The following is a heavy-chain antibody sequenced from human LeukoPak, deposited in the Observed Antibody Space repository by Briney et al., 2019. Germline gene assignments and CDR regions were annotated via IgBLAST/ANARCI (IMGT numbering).Heavy chain of an antibody. CDR1: GFTFSSYG. D-gene: IGHD3-16*01. CDR2: IRYDGSNK. CDR3: AKESQLSYAGTFYIDC. V-gene: IGHV3-30*02. J-gene: IGHJ4*02. Sequence: PGGSLRLSCAASGFTFSSYGMNWVRQAPGKGLEWVAFIRYDGSNKYYTESVKGRFTISRDNSKNTLYLQMNSLRVEDTAVYYCAKESQLSYAGTFYIDCWGQGTLVTVSS.